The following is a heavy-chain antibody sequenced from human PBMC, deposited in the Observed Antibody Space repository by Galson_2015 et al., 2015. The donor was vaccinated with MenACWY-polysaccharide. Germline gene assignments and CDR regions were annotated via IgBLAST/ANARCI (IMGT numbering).Heavy chain of an antibody. Sequence: SVKVSCKASGYTFTNYYIHWVRQAPGQGLEWLGFINPSGGSTSYAQKFQGRVTMTRDTSTGTVYVDLSSLRSEDTAVYYCERNAASGLDYWGHGTLVTVSS. D-gene: IGHD3-10*01. CDR2: INPSGGST. V-gene: IGHV1-46*01. CDR1: GYTFTNYY. J-gene: IGHJ4*01. CDR3: ERNAASGLDY.